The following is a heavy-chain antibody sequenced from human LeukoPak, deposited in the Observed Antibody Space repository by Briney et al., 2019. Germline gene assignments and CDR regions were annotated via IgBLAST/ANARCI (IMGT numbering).Heavy chain of an antibody. CDR3: ARAKGYSSGWGGYYFDY. D-gene: IGHD6-19*01. V-gene: IGHV3-13*01. CDR1: GFTFSSYD. Sequence: PGGSLRLSCAASGFTFSSYDMHWVRHATGKGLEWVSAIGTAGDTYYPGSVKGRFTISRENAKNSLYLQMNSLRAGDTAVYYCARAKGYSSGWGGYYFDYWGQGTLVTVSS. CDR2: IGTAGDT. J-gene: IGHJ4*02.